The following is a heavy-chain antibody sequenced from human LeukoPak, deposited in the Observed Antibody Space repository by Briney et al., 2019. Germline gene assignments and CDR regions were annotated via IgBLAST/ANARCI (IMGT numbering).Heavy chain of an antibody. CDR2: ISHDGGNK. J-gene: IGHJ4*02. V-gene: IGHV3-30*18. Sequence: GGSLRLSCAASGFNVTSNYMSWVRQGPGKGLEWVALISHDGGNKNYTDYVKGRFNISRDNSKNTVYLQMNSLRPEDTAVYYCAKPRGGYYFDYWGQGTLVTVSS. CDR3: AKPRGGYYFDY. D-gene: IGHD3-3*01. CDR1: GFNVTSNY.